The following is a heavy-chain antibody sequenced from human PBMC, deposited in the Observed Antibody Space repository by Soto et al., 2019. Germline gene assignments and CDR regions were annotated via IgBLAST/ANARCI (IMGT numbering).Heavy chain of an antibody. CDR2: IIPIFGTA. D-gene: IGHD3-10*01. CDR1: GGTFISYA. Sequence: QVQLVQSGAEVKKPGSSVKVSCKASGGTFISYAISWVRQAPGQGLEWMGGIIPIFGTANYAQKFQGRVTITADESTSTADMELSSLRSEDTAVYYCARVPRGITMVQRLPPDYWGQGTLVTVSS. J-gene: IGHJ4*02. CDR3: ARVPRGITMVQRLPPDY. V-gene: IGHV1-69*01.